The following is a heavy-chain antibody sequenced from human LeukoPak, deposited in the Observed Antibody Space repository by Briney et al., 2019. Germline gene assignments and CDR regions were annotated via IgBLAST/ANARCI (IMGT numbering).Heavy chain of an antibody. CDR3: ARVLRPMASQYYSDY. V-gene: IGHV4-59*01. CDR1: GASINTYY. Sequence: SETLSLTCTVSGASINTYYWSWIRQPPGKGLEWIGYIYYSGTTSYNPSLKTRVTISIDTSKNQFSLKLSSVTAADTAVYYCARVLRPMASQYYSDYWGQGTLVTVSS. J-gene: IGHJ4*02. CDR2: IYYSGTT. D-gene: IGHD3-10*01.